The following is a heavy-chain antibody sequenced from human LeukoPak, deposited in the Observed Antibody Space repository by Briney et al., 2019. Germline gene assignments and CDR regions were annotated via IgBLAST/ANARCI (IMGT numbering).Heavy chain of an antibody. CDR1: GGTFGSYA. D-gene: IGHD6-6*01. Sequence: AASVEVSCKASGGTFGSYAISWVRQAPGQGLEWMGGIIPIFGTANYAQKFQGRVTITADESTSTAYMELSSLRSEDTAVYYCARVRETYSSSSPFDYWGQGTLVTVSS. J-gene: IGHJ4*02. V-gene: IGHV1-69*01. CDR2: IIPIFGTA. CDR3: ARVRETYSSSSPFDY.